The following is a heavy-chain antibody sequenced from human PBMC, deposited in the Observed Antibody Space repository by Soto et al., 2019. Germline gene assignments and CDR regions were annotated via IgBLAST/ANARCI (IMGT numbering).Heavy chain of an antibody. CDR2: TRNKANSYTT. Sequence: EVQLVESGGDLVQPGGSLRLSCAASGFTFSDHYMDWVRQAPGKGLEWVGRTRNKANSYTTEYAASVKGRFTISRDDSKNSLYLQMNSLKTEDTAVYYCARVLTYSGGYYFDYWGQGTLVTVSS. J-gene: IGHJ4*02. D-gene: IGHD4-4*01. CDR3: ARVLTYSGGYYFDY. V-gene: IGHV3-72*01. CDR1: GFTFSDHY.